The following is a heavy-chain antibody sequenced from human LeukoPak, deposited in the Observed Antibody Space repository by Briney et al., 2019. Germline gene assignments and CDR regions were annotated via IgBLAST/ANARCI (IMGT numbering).Heavy chain of an antibody. V-gene: IGHV3-7*03. CDR1: GFTFSSSA. CDR3: AREGYGDFIRYFDY. Sequence: GGSLRLSCAASGFTFSSSAMSWVRQAPGKGLEWVANIKQDGSEKYYVDSVKGRFTISRDNAKNSLYLQMNSLRAEDTAVYYCAREGYGDFIRYFDYWGQGTLVTVSS. CDR2: IKQDGSEK. J-gene: IGHJ4*02. D-gene: IGHD4-17*01.